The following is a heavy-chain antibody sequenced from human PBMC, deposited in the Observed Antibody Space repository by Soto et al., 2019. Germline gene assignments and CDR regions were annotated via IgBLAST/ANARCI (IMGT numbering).Heavy chain of an antibody. V-gene: IGHV1-46*01. CDR2: INPSGGTA. CDR1: GYTFTTYY. Sequence: QVQLVQSGAEVKKPGASVQVSCKASGYTFTTYYIHWVRQAPGQGLEWMGVINPSGGTASYAQTFQGRATMSRATSTSIVYMELSSLRSKDTAFYSCARRNLWSGNYTGYGMDVWGHGTQVIVSS. D-gene: IGHD3-3*01. J-gene: IGHJ6*02. CDR3: ARRNLWSGNYTGYGMDV.